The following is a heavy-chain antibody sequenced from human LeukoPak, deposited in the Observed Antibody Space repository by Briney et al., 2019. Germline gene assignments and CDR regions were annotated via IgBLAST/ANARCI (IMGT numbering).Heavy chain of an antibody. CDR2: IYYPGST. V-gene: IGHV4-39*07. Sequence: SETLCLTCAVSGGSISTNNYCWGCIRRPPGKGLEWIGRIYYPGSTYYNPSLKNRVTISLDTSKYQFSLKLTSVSAADTAIYFCARVYNPDFYYHMDVWGKRTTVTVSS. D-gene: IGHD1-14*01. J-gene: IGHJ6*03. CDR3: ARVYNPDFYYHMDV. CDR1: GGSISTNNYC.